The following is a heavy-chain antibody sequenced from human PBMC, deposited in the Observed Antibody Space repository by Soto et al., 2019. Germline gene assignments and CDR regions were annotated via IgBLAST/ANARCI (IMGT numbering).Heavy chain of an antibody. CDR2: ISIRGDST. D-gene: IGHD6-19*01. CDR1: GFSFNVYY. CDR3: ARDRAGTRTFPRNKVTL. J-gene: IGHJ3*01. V-gene: IGHV3-11*01. Sequence: QEQLAESGGGLVKPGGSLRLSCAASGFSFNVYYMTWIRQAPGSGREWVASISIRGDSTYYAVSVKGRFTISRDNVKNPLYLQMDTLRAEDTAVYYCARDRAGTRTFPRNKVTLWGQGTTVAVAS.